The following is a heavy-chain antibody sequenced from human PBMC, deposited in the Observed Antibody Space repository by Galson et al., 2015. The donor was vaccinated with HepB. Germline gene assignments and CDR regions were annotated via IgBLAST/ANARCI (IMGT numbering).Heavy chain of an antibody. D-gene: IGHD2-2*01. CDR2: ISYDGSNK. J-gene: IGHJ5*02. CDR3: AKDLWVRNIVVVPAALFDP. Sequence: SLRLSCAASGFTFSSYGMHWVRQAPGKGLEWVAVISYDGSNKYYADSVKGRFTISRDNSKNTLYLQMNSLRAEDTAVYYCAKDLWVRNIVVVPAALFDPWGQGTLVTVSS. V-gene: IGHV3-30*18. CDR1: GFTFSSYG.